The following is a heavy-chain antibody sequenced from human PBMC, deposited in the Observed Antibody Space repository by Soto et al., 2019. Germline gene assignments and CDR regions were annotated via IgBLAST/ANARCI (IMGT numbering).Heavy chain of an antibody. CDR1: GYTFTRYT. J-gene: IGHJ5*02. V-gene: IGHV1-3*01. Sequence: QVQLVQSGAEVKKPGASVKISCKASGYTFTRYTLNWVRQAPGQRHEWMGWINPDNGNTKSSQKFQDRVIITRDTSASTAYMDLSSLRSEDTVVYYCARGIATGQLDPWGQGTLVTVSS. CDR2: INPDNGNT. D-gene: IGHD2-2*01. CDR3: ARGIATGQLDP.